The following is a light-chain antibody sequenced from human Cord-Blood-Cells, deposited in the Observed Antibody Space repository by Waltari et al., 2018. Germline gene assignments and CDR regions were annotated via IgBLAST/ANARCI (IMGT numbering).Light chain of an antibody. V-gene: IGKV3-11*01. CDR3: QHRSNWPPIT. CDR1: QSVSSY. CDR2: GAS. J-gene: IGKJ5*01. Sequence: EIVLTQSPATLSLSPGERATLSFRASQSVSSYLDRYQQKPGQAPRLLNYGASNRATDIPARFSGSESGTDFTLSISSREPEDFAVYYCQHRSNWPPITFGQGTRLEIK.